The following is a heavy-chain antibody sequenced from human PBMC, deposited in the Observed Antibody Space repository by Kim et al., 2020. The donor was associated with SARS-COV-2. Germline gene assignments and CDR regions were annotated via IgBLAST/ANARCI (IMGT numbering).Heavy chain of an antibody. CDR3: AKDMGSSGWERYYYYGMDA. J-gene: IGHJ6*02. CDR2: ISWNSGSI. CDR1: GFTFDDYA. D-gene: IGHD6-19*01. Sequence: GGSLRLSCAASGFTFDDYAMHWVRQAPGKGLEWVSGISWNSGSIGYADSVKGRFTISRDNAKNSLYLQMNSLRAEDTALYYCAKDMGSSGWERYYYYGMDAWGQGTTVTVSS. V-gene: IGHV3-9*01.